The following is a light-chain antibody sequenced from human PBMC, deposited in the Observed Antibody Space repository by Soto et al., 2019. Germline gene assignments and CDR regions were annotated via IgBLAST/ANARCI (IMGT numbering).Light chain of an antibody. CDR1: QSVSAAY. Sequence: EIVLTQSPGTLSLSPGERAILSCRASQSVSAAYLAWYQQRPGQAPRLLIYGASSRATGIPDRFSGSGSGTDFTLTISRLEPEGFAVYYCQHYGRSAWTFGQGTKVEIK. CDR3: QHYGRSAWT. J-gene: IGKJ1*01. V-gene: IGKV3-20*01. CDR2: GAS.